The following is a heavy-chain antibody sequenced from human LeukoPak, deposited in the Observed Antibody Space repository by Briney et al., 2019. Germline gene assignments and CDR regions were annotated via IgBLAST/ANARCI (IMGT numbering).Heavy chain of an antibody. J-gene: IGHJ4*02. CDR3: ARGRLSYYDFWSGTYYFDY. Sequence: NPSETLSLTCAVYGGSFSGYYWSWIRQPPGKGLEWIGEINHSGSTNYNPSLKSRVTISVDTSKNQFSLKLSSVTAADTAVYYCARGRLSYYDFWSGTYYFDYWGQGTPVTVSS. CDR1: GGSFSGYY. CDR2: INHSGST. V-gene: IGHV4-34*01. D-gene: IGHD3-3*01.